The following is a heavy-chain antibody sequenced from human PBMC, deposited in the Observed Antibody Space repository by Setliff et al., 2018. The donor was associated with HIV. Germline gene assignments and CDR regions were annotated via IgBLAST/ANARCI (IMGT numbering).Heavy chain of an antibody. CDR1: GGTFSSYA. V-gene: IGHV1-69*10. CDR3: ARIPTGGAFDI. Sequence: GASVKVSCKVSGGTFSSYAINWVRQAPGQGLEWMGGSIPILGIPNYAQKFQGRVTITTDESTNTAYMELSSLRSEDTAVYYCARIPTGGAFDIWGQGTVVTVSS. D-gene: IGHD7-27*01. CDR2: SIPILGIP. J-gene: IGHJ3*02.